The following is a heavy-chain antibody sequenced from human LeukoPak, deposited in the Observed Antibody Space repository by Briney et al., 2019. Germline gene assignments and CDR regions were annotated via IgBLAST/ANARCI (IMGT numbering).Heavy chain of an antibody. CDR3: AKDNYSGYDVYYFDC. CDR1: GFTFRSYA. J-gene: IGHJ4*02. D-gene: IGHD5-12*01. Sequence: PGGSLRLSCAASGFTFRSYAMSWVRQAPGKGLEWVSAISGSGGSTYYADSVKVRFTISRDNSKNTLYLQMNSLRAEDTAVYYCAKDNYSGYDVYYFDCWGQGTLVTVSS. V-gene: IGHV3-23*01. CDR2: ISGSGGST.